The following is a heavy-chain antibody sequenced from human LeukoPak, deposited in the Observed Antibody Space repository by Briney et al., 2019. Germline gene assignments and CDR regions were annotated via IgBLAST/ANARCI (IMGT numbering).Heavy chain of an antibody. D-gene: IGHD6-13*01. CDR2: ISASGGST. CDR1: GFXFSNYA. J-gene: IGHJ4*02. CDR3: AKSNGYTNSWYDY. V-gene: IGHV3-23*01. Sequence: GGSLRLSCAASGFXFSNYAISWVRQAPGKGLEWVSRISASGGSTYYAHSVNGRFTISRDNSKNTVSLQMDSLRAEDTALYYCAKSNGYTNSWYDYWGQGTLVSVSS.